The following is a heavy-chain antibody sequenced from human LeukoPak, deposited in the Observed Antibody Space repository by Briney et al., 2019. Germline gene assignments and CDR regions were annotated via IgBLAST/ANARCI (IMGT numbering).Heavy chain of an antibody. Sequence: ASVKLSCKASGYTFTGYYMSWVRRAPGQGLEWMGRINPNSGGTNYAQKFQGRVTMTRDTSISTAYMELSRLRSDDTAVYYCARDFGGYSGYGLFDYWGQGTLVTVSS. CDR3: ARDFGGYSGYGLFDY. CDR2: INPNSGGT. J-gene: IGHJ4*02. CDR1: GYTFTGYY. V-gene: IGHV1-2*06. D-gene: IGHD5-12*01.